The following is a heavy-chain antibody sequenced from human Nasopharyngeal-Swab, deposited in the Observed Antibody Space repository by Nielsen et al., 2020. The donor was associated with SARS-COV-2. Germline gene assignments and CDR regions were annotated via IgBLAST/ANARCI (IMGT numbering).Heavy chain of an antibody. CDR3: AKDTSNGGVRALDY. Sequence: VRQAPGKGLEWVSTISGSGGSTYYADSLKGRFTISRDNSWSTLYLQMNSLRADDTGVYYCAKDTSNGGVRALDYWGQGALVTVSS. J-gene: IGHJ4*02. CDR2: ISGSGGST. D-gene: IGHD6-19*01. V-gene: IGHV3-23*01.